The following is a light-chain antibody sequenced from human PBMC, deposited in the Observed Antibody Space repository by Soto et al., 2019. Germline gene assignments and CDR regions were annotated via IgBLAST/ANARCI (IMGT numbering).Light chain of an antibody. CDR2: DVS. J-gene: IGLJ1*01. CDR1: SSDVGGFNY. CDR3: ASYSTSSTHV. V-gene: IGLV2-14*03. Sequence: QSALTQPASVSGSPGQSIAISCTGTSSDVGGFNYVSWYQQHPGKAPQFMIYDVSSRPSGVSDRFSGSKSGNTASLTISVLQAEDEADYYCASYSTSSTHVFGTGTKLTVL.